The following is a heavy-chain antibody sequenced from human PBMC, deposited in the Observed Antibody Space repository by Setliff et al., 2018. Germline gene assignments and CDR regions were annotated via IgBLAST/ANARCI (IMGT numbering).Heavy chain of an antibody. CDR3: ARNKADDKSGADTFDM. CDR2: SKYRGNT. J-gene: IGHJ3*02. Sequence: PSQTLSLTCAVYGGSFSDYYWSWFRQSPGKGLEWIGESKYRGNTNYNAPLKSRVTISVDTSKNQLFLKLSSVTAADTAVYYCARNKADDKSGADTFDMWGQGTMVTVS. V-gene: IGHV4-34*01. CDR1: GGSFSDYY. D-gene: IGHD3-22*01.